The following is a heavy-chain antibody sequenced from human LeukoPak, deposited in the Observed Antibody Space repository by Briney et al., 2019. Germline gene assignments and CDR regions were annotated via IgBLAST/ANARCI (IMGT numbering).Heavy chain of an antibody. D-gene: IGHD6-6*01. CDR1: GGSIDNHY. Sequence: PSETLSLTCSVSGGSIDNHYWSWIRQPPGKGLEWIGYMYYSGITNYNPSPQGRVTISVDTSKYHFSLKLRSVTASDTAVYYCARLSVAAEYYFDYWGQGTLVTVSS. CDR3: ARLSVAAEYYFDY. V-gene: IGHV4-59*08. J-gene: IGHJ4*02. CDR2: MYYSGIT.